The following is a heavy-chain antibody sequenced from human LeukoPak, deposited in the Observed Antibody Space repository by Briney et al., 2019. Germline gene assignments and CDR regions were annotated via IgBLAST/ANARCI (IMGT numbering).Heavy chain of an antibody. J-gene: IGHJ4*02. CDR2: INPNSGGT. CDR3: ARFTAAAGHD. V-gene: IGHV1-2*02. D-gene: IGHD6-13*01. CDR1: GYTFTGYY. Sequence: ASVKVSCKASGYTFTGYYMHRVRQAPGQGLEWMGWINPNSGGTNYAQKFQGRVTMTWDTSISTAYMELSRLTSGDTAVYYCARFTAAAGHDWGQGTLVTVSS.